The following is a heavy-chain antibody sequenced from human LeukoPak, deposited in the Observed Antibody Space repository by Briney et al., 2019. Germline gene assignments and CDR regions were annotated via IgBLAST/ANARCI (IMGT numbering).Heavy chain of an antibody. Sequence: GGSLRLSCAGSGFTFRNYGLAWVRQTPGMGLEWVSGISGSGDTTYYADSVKGRFTISRDNSKNTLYLQINSLRVEDTAVYYCAKEGYPADDYWGQGALVTVSS. CDR2: ISGSGDTT. CDR1: GFTFRNYG. J-gene: IGHJ4*02. D-gene: IGHD5-12*01. V-gene: IGHV3-23*01. CDR3: AKEGYPADDY.